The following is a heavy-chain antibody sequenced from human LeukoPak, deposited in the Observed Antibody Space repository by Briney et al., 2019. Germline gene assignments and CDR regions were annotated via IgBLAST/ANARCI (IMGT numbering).Heavy chain of an antibody. V-gene: IGHV3-7*03. CDR3: AKDRTYGDYGYFDY. CDR2: IKQDGSEK. Sequence: PGGSLRLSCAASGFTFSSYWMSWVRQAPGKGLEWVANIKQDGSEKYYVDSVKGRFTISRDNAKNSLYLQMNSLRAEDTALYYCAKDRTYGDYGYFDYWGQGTLVTVSS. D-gene: IGHD4-17*01. J-gene: IGHJ4*02. CDR1: GFTFSSYW.